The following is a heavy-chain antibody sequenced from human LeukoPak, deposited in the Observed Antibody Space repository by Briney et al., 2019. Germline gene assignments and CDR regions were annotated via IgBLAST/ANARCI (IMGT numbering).Heavy chain of an antibody. CDR2: ISYDGSHQ. J-gene: IGHJ4*02. Sequence: PGRSLRLSCAASGFTFGDYAMHWVRQAPGKGLEWVAVISYDGSHQYYADSVKGRFTISRDNSKNTLYLQMNSLRAEDTAVYYCAKGYCSGTNCPAVDWGQGTPVTVSS. D-gene: IGHD2-2*01. CDR3: AKGYCSGTNCPAVD. V-gene: IGHV3-30*18. CDR1: GFTFGDYA.